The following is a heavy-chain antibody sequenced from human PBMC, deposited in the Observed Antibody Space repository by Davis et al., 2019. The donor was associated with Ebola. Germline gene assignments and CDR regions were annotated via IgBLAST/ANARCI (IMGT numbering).Heavy chain of an antibody. D-gene: IGHD2-2*01. CDR2: ILYRGSI. Sequence: PSETLSLTCTVSGGSISSGDFFWSWIRQPPGKGLEWIGYILYRGSIYYNPSLKGRVTISIDSSKNQISLRLSSVTAADTAVYFCARGQKRLPTAGYWFDPWGQGTLVSVSS. CDR3: ARGQKRLPTAGYWFDP. J-gene: IGHJ5*02. V-gene: IGHV4-30-4*01. CDR1: GGSISSGDFF.